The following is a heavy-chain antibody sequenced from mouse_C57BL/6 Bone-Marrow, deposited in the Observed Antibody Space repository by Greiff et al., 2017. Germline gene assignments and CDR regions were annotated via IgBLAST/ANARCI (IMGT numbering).Heavy chain of an antibody. CDR3: ARPRQLRLSSAY. V-gene: IGHV1-82*01. CDR1: GYAFSSSW. CDR2: IYPGDGDT. D-gene: IGHD3-2*02. Sequence: QVQLKESGPELVKPGASVKISCKASGYAFSSSWMNWVKQRPGKGLEWIGRIYPGDGDTNYNGKFKGKATLTADKSSSTAYMQLSSLTSEDSAVYFCARPRQLRLSSAYWGQGTLVTVSA. J-gene: IGHJ3*01.